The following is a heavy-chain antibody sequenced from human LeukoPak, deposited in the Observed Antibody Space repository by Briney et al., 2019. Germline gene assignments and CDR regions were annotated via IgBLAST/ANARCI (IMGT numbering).Heavy chain of an antibody. CDR1: GYTFTSYG. V-gene: IGHV1-18*01. CDR3: ARGVDLGNWFDP. CDR2: ISAYNGNT. Sequence: ASVKVSCKASGYTFTSYGISWVRQAPGQGLEWMGWISAYNGNTNYAQQLQGRATMTTDTSTSTAYMELRSLRSDDPAVYYCARGVDLGNWFDPWGQGTLVTVSS. J-gene: IGHJ5*02. D-gene: IGHD5-12*01.